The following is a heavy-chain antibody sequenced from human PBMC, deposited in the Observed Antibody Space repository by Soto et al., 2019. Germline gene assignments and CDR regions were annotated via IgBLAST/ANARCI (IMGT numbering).Heavy chain of an antibody. V-gene: IGHV1-69*13. J-gene: IGHJ5*02. D-gene: IGHD6-13*01. CDR2: IIPIFGTA. Sequence: ASVKVSCKASGGTFSSYAISWVRQAPGQGLEWMGGIIPIFGTANYAQKFQGRVTITADESTSTAYMELSRLRSEDTAVYYCARETYSSSCNNWFDPWGQGTLVTVSS. CDR3: ARETYSSSCNNWFDP. CDR1: GGTFSSYA.